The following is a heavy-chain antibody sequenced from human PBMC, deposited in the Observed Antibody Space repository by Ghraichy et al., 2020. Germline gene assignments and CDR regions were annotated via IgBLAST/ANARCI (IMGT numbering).Heavy chain of an antibody. J-gene: IGHJ6*02. CDR3: ARTMAEAGYNYYYGMDV. CDR1: GGSISSSTYY. Sequence: SETLSLTCTVSGGSISSSTYYWGWIRQSPGKGPEWIGNIYYIGTTYYSPSLKSRVTISVNTSKNQYYLKLSSVTAADTAVYYCARTMAEAGYNYYYGMDVWGQGTTVTVSS. CDR2: IYYIGTT. D-gene: IGHD6-19*01. V-gene: IGHV4-39*01.